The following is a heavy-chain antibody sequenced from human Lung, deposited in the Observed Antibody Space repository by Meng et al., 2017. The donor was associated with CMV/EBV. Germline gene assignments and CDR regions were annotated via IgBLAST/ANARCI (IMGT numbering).Heavy chain of an antibody. CDR2: INPNSGGT. Sequence: ASVKVSXKASGYTFTGYYMHWVRQAPGQGLEWVGWINPNSGGTNYAQKFQGRVTMTRDTSISTAYMELSRLRSDDTAVYYCARGVGYCSSTSCQVWFDPWGQGXLVTFSS. J-gene: IGHJ5*02. V-gene: IGHV1-2*02. CDR3: ARGVGYCSSTSCQVWFDP. CDR1: GYTFTGYY. D-gene: IGHD2-2*01.